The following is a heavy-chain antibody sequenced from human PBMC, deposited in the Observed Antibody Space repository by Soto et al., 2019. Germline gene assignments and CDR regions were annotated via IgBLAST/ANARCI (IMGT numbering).Heavy chain of an antibody. D-gene: IGHD1-7*01. CDR1: GYTFTSYD. J-gene: IGHJ6*03. Sequence: ASVKVSCKASGYTFTSYDINWVRQATGQGLEWMGWMNPNSGNTGYAQKFQGRVTMTRNTSISTAYMELSSLRSEDTAVYYCARGHTPILAGTTRYYYYYYMDVWGKGTTVTVSS. V-gene: IGHV1-8*01. CDR3: ARGHTPILAGTTRYYYYYYMDV. CDR2: MNPNSGNT.